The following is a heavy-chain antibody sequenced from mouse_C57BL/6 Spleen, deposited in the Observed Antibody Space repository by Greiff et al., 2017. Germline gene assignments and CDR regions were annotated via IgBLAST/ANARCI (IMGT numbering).Heavy chain of an antibody. CDR1: GYTFTSYW. D-gene: IGHD3-2*02. V-gene: IGHV1-7*01. CDR2: INPSSGYT. CDR3: SRKPTAQAFDY. Sequence: QVHVKQSGAELAKPGASVKLSCKASGYTFTSYWMHWVKQRPGQGLEWIGYINPSSGYTKYNQQFKDKATLTADKSSSTAYMQLSSLTYEDSAVYYCSRKPTAQAFDYWGQGTTRTVSS. J-gene: IGHJ2*01.